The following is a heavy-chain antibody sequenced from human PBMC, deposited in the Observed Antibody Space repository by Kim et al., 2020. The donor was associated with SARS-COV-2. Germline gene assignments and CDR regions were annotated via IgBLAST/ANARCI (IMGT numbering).Heavy chain of an antibody. V-gene: IGHV3-33*01. CDR3: ARGDDYGGVLPF. CDR2: IWYDGSNK. D-gene: IGHD4-17*01. Sequence: GGSLRLSCAASGFTFSSYGMHWVRQAPGKGLEWVAVIWYDGSNKYYADSVKGRFTISRDNSKNTLYLQMNSLRAEDTAVYYCARGDDYGGVLPFWGQGTLVTVSS. J-gene: IGHJ4*02. CDR1: GFTFSSYG.